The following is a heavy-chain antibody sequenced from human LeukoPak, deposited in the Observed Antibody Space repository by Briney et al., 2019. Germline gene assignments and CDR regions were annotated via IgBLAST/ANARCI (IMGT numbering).Heavy chain of an antibody. D-gene: IGHD3-16*01. CDR3: ARMGSDY. CDR1: GDAISSGNY. J-gene: IGHJ4*02. Sequence: SETPSLTCVVSGDAISSGNYWGWIRQPPEKGLEWIGNIHHSGYTNYNPSLKSRVTISVDTSKNQFSLKMKSVTAADTAVYYCARMGSDYWGQGTLVTVSS. V-gene: IGHV4-38-2*01. CDR2: IHHSGYT.